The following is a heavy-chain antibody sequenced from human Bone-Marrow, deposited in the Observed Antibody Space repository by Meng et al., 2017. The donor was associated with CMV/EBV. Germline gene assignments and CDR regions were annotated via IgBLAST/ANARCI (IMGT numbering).Heavy chain of an antibody. V-gene: IGHV3-30*02. J-gene: IGHJ4*02. D-gene: IGHD2-2*01. CDR1: GFTFSSYG. Sequence: GESLKISCAASGFTFSSYGMHWVRQAPGKGLEWVAFIRYDGSNKYYADSVKGRFTISRDNSKNTLYLQMNSLRAEDTAVYYCAKDQPPIVVVPAATFDYWGQGTLVTFSS. CDR3: AKDQPPIVVVPAATFDY. CDR2: IRYDGSNK.